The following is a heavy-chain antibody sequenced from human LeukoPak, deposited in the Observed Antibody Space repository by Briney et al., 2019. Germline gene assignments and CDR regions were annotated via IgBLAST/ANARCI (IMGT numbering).Heavy chain of an antibody. CDR1: GGSISSYY. Sequence: SETLSLTCTVPGGSISSYYWSWIRQPPGKGLEWIGYIYTSGSANYNPSLKSRVTISVDTSENQFSLRLTSVTAADTAVYYCARNDVDTAMDHFGLWGQGTLVTVSS. V-gene: IGHV4-4*09. CDR3: ARNDVDTAMDHFGL. J-gene: IGHJ4*02. CDR2: IYTSGSA. D-gene: IGHD5-18*01.